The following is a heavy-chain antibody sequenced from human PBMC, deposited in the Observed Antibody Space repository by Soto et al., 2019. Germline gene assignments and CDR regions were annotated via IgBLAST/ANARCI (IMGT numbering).Heavy chain of an antibody. CDR3: ARGLSRTVAIDY. CDR2: IYHSGST. Sequence: PSETLSLTCAVSGGSISSGGYSWSWIRQPPGKGLEWIGYIYHSGSTYYNPSLKSRVTISVDRSKNQFSLKLSSVTAADTAVYYCARGLSRTVAIDYWGQGXLVTVYS. CDR1: GGSISSGGYS. D-gene: IGHD4-4*01. J-gene: IGHJ4*02. V-gene: IGHV4-30-2*01.